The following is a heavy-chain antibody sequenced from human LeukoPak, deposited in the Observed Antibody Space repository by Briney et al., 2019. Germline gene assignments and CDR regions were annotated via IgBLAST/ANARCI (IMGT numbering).Heavy chain of an antibody. D-gene: IGHD3-22*01. CDR1: GGSISSGGYY. CDR2: FYYSAST. Sequence: PSQTLSLTCTVSGGSISSGGYYWSWIRPHPGQGLEWLGYFYYSASTYYNPSLKSRVTISVDTSKDQFSLKLSSVTAADTAVYYCARSVIVVGSFDYWGQGTLVTVSS. V-gene: IGHV4-31*03. CDR3: ARSVIVVGSFDY. J-gene: IGHJ4*02.